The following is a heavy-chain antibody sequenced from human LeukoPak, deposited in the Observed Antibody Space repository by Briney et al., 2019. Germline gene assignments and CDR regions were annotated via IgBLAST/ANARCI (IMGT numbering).Heavy chain of an antibody. CDR2: MYTSGST. Sequence: SETLSLTCTVSGGSISSYYWSWIRQPAGNGLEWIGRMYTSGSTNYNPSLKSRVTMSVDTSRNQFSLKLSSVTAADAAVYYCARGFSSWDAFDIWGQGTMVTVSS. CDR1: GGSISSYY. J-gene: IGHJ3*02. CDR3: ARGFSSWDAFDI. V-gene: IGHV4-4*07. D-gene: IGHD6-13*01.